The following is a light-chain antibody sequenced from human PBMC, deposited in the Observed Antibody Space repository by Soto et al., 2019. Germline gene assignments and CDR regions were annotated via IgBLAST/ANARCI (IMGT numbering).Light chain of an antibody. Sequence: EIVLTQSPATLSFSPGERATLSCRASQSVSSNFLAWYQEKPGQAPRLLIYGASSRATGIPDRFSGSGSGTDFTLTISRLEPEDFAVYYCQQYGSSPRTFGQGTKVDIK. CDR1: QSVSSNF. V-gene: IGKV3-20*01. CDR3: QQYGSSPRT. J-gene: IGKJ1*01. CDR2: GAS.